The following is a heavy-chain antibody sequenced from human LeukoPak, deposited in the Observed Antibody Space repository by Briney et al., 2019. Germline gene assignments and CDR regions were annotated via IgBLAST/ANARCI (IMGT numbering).Heavy chain of an antibody. CDR3: ARGPLDKGGFDF. CDR1: GDSVRSDSHY. CDR2: VSYGGTT. D-gene: IGHD1-1*01. Sequence: SETLSLTCTVSGDSVRSDSHYWAWIRQPPGKGLEWIGSVSYGGTTYLNPSLKSRITVSVDTFRDQFSLKLKSMTAADTAVYFCARGPLDKGGFDFWGQGTLVAVST. V-gene: IGHV4-39*07. J-gene: IGHJ4*02.